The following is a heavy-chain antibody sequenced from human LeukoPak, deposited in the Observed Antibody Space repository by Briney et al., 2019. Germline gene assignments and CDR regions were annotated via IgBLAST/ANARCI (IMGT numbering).Heavy chain of an antibody. CDR2: ISYDASNK. V-gene: IGHV3-30*18. Sequence: GRSLRLSCAASGFTFNTYGMHWVRQAPGKGLEWVAVISYDASNKNYADPVKGRFTISRDYSKKTVYLQMNSLRAEDTAVYFCAKGVGGYTIGYYFDYWGQGTPVTVSS. CDR3: AKGVGGYTIGYYFDY. CDR1: GFTFNTYG. D-gene: IGHD5-18*01. J-gene: IGHJ4*02.